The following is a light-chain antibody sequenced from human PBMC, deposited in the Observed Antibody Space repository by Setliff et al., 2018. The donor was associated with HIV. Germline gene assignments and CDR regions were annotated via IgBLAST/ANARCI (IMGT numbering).Light chain of an antibody. Sequence: QSVLAQAASVSGSPGQSISISCAGTSSDIGVYDYVSWYQQHPGKAPTLMLYDVSRRPSAISTRFSGSKSGNTAFLTISGLQTEDEADYYCTSYTNDSTYVFGTGTKVTVL. CDR1: SSDIGVYDY. CDR3: TSYTNDSTYV. V-gene: IGLV2-14*03. CDR2: DVS. J-gene: IGLJ1*01.